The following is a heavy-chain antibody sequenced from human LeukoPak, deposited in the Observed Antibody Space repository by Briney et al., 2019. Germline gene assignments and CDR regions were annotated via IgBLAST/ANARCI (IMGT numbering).Heavy chain of an antibody. CDR3: AKDYYDSSGYPGLDAFDI. Sequence: GSLRLSCAASGFTFSNYPMHWVRRAPGKGLEWVSAISGSGVSTYYADSVKGRLTISRDNSKNTLYLQMNSLRAEDTAVYYCAKDYYDSSGYPGLDAFDIWGQGTMVTVSS. CDR1: GFTFSNYP. D-gene: IGHD3-22*01. V-gene: IGHV3-23*01. CDR2: ISGSGVST. J-gene: IGHJ3*02.